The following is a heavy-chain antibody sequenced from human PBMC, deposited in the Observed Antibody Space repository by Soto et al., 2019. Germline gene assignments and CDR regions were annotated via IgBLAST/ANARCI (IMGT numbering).Heavy chain of an antibody. V-gene: IGHV3-7*01. J-gene: IGHJ4*02. D-gene: IGHD6-6*01. CDR3: ARWKERSSASFDY. CDR1: GFTFSSYW. CDR2: IKQDGSEK. Sequence: GGSLRLSCAASGFTFSSYWMSWVRQAPGKGLEWVANIKQDGSEKYYVDSVKGRFTISGDNAKNSLYLQMNSLRAEDTAVYYCARWKERSSASFDYWGQGTLVTVSS.